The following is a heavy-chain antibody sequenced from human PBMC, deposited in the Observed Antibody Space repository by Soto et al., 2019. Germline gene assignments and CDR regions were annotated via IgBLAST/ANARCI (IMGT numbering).Heavy chain of an antibody. CDR3: ARGGGLDD. CDR1: GYSFTSFP. V-gene: IGHV1-3*01. CDR2: INAANGYT. Sequence: QVQLVQSGAEVKKPGASVKVSCKASGYSFTSFPIHWVRQAPGQGRECMGWINAANGYTRYSQKFQGRVTITRDTPATTAYMDLSSLTSEDTAVYYCARGGGLDDWGQGTLITVSS. D-gene: IGHD3-10*01. J-gene: IGHJ4*02.